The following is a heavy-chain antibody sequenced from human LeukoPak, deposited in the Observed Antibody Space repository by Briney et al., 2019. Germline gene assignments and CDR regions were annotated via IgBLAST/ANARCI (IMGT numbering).Heavy chain of an antibody. J-gene: IGHJ4*02. V-gene: IGHV4-59*01. CDR3: ARALLYREYYFDY. CDR2: IYYSGST. CDR1: GGSIRSYY. Sequence: SETLSLTCTVSGGSIRSYYWSWIRQPPGKGLEWIGYIYYSGSTNYNPSLKSRVTISVDTSKNQFSLKLSSVTAADTAVYYCARALLYREYYFDYWGQGTLVTVSS. D-gene: IGHD2-8*01.